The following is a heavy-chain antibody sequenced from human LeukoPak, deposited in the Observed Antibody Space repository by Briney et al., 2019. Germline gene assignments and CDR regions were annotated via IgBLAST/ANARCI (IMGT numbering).Heavy chain of an antibody. D-gene: IGHD3-22*01. CDR3: ARGRKYYYDSSGYYFDY. V-gene: IGHV3-20*04. CDR1: GFTFDDYG. Sequence: GGSLRLSCAASGFTFDDYGMSWVRQAPGKGLEWVSGINWNGGSTGYADSVKGRFTISRDNANNSLYLQMNSLRAEDTALYYCARGRKYYYDSSGYYFDYWGQGTLVTVSS. CDR2: INWNGGST. J-gene: IGHJ4*02.